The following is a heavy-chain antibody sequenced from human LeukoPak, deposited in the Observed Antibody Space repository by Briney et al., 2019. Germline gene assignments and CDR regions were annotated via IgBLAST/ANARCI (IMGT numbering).Heavy chain of an antibody. D-gene: IGHD2-8*02. CDR2: IKEDGSEK. J-gene: IGHJ5*02. CDR3: ARYSTGNWFDP. CDR1: GFTFSSHW. V-gene: IGHV3-7*05. Sequence: GGSLRLSCAASGFTFSSHWMSWVRQAPGKGLEWVASIKEDGSEKYYVDSVKGRFTISRDNAKNSLYLQMNSLRAEDTAVYYCARYSTGNWFDPWGQGTLVTVSS.